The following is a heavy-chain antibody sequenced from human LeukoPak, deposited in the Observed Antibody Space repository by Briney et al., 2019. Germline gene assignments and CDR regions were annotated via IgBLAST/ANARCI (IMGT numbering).Heavy chain of an antibody. CDR1: GGSISSSSYY. V-gene: IGHV4-39*07. Sequence: SQTLSLTCTVSGGSISSSSYYWGWIRQPPGKGLEWIGSMYSSGSTYYNPSLKSRVTISVDTSKNQFSLKLSSVTAADTAVYYCARSGSGYLRYYFDYWGQGTLVTVSS. CDR3: ARSGSGYLRYYFDY. J-gene: IGHJ4*02. D-gene: IGHD5-12*01. CDR2: MYSSGST.